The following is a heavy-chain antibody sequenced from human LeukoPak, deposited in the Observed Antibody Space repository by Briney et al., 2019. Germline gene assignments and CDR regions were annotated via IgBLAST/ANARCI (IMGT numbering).Heavy chain of an antibody. V-gene: IGHV3-9*01. D-gene: IGHD1-26*01. CDR1: GFTFSSYS. Sequence: PGGSLRLSCAASGFTFSSYSMNWVRQAPGKGLEWVSGISRNSGSIGYADSVKGRFTISRDNAKNSLYLQMNSLRAEDTALYYCANSLGYYYYGMDVWGQGTTVTVSS. CDR2: ISRNSGSI. CDR3: ANSLGYYYYGMDV. J-gene: IGHJ6*02.